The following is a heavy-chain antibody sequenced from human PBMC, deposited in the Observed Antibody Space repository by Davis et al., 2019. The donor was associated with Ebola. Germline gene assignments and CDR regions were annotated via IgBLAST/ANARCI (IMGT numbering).Heavy chain of an antibody. CDR2: IYYSGST. CDR1: GGSISSYY. J-gene: IGHJ5*02. Sequence: SETLSLTCTVFGGSISSYYWSWIRQPPGKGLEWIGYIYYSGSTNYNPSLKSRVTISVDTSKNQFSLKLSSVTAADTAVYYCARTKLLWFGELLVAGVEWFDPWGQGTLVTVSS. CDR3: ARTKLLWFGELLVAGVEWFDP. D-gene: IGHD3-10*01. V-gene: IGHV4-59*01.